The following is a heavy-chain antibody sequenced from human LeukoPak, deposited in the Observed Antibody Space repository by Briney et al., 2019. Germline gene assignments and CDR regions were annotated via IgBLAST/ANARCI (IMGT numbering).Heavy chain of an antibody. J-gene: IGHJ4*02. CDR2: IKQDGSEK. CDR1: GFTFSSYW. D-gene: IGHD2-15*01. CDR3: ATDSPSRIDY. V-gene: IGHV3-7*04. Sequence: GGSLRLSCAAPGFTFSSYWMSWVRQAPGKGLEWVANIKQDGSEKYYVDSVKGRFTISRDNAKNSLYLQLNSLRAEDTAVYFCATDSPSRIDYWGQGTLVTVSS.